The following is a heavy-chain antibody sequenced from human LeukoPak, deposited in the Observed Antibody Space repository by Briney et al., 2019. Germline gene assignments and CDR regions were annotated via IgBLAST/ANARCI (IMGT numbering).Heavy chain of an antibody. D-gene: IGHD3-10*01. J-gene: IGHJ5*02. CDR1: GYTFTGYY. CDR2: INPNSGGT. CDR3: ARPMVRGTNWFDP. Sequence: ASVKVSCKASGYTFTGYYMHWVRQAPGQGLEWMGWINPNSGGTNYAQKFQGRVTMTRDTSISTAYMELSRLRSDDTAVYYCARPMVRGTNWFDPWGQGTLVTASS. V-gene: IGHV1-2*02.